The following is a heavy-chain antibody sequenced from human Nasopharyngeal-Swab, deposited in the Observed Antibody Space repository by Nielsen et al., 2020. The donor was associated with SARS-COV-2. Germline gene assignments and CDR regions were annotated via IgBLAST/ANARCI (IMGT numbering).Heavy chain of an antibody. D-gene: IGHD6-19*01. CDR1: GGTYGIYA. Sequence: SVKVSCKASGGTYGIYAISWVRQAPGHGPEWMGGIIPIFGTSNYAQKFQGRVTITADEFTSTAYMELSSLRSEDTAVYYCARGGWKRYYYYYYMDVWGKGTTVTVSS. CDR3: ARGGWKRYYYYYYMDV. V-gene: IGHV1-69*13. CDR2: IIPIFGTS. J-gene: IGHJ6*03.